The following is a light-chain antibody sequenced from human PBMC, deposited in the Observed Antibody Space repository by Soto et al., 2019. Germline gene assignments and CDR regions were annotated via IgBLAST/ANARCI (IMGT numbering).Light chain of an antibody. CDR1: SSDVGGYNY. V-gene: IGLV2-8*01. J-gene: IGLJ2*01. CDR2: EVS. CDR3: SSYAGSNNLV. Sequence: QSALTQPPSASGSPGQSVTISCTGTSSDVGGYNYVSWYQQHPGKVPRLMIFEVSKRPSGVPDRFSGSKSGNTASLTVSGLQAEDAADYYCSSYAGSNNLVFGGGTKLTVL.